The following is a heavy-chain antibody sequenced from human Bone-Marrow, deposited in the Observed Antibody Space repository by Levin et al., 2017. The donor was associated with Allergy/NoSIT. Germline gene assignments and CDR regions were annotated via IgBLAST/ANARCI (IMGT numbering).Heavy chain of an antibody. D-gene: IGHD7-27*01. CDR3: AKLWGRAVSEEFIDY. J-gene: IGHJ4*02. V-gene: IGHV3-30*18. CDR1: GFTFSSYG. Sequence: GGSLRLSCAASGFTFSSYGMHWVRQAPGKGLEWVAVISYDGSNKYYADSVKGRFTISRDNSKNTLYLQMNSLRAEDTAVYYCAKLWGRAVSEEFIDYWGQGTLVTVSS. CDR2: ISYDGSNK.